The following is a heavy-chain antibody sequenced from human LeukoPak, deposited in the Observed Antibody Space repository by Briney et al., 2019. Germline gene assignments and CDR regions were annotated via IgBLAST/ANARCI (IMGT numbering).Heavy chain of an antibody. D-gene: IGHD6-19*01. J-gene: IGHJ4*02. CDR2: IYNSGST. Sequence: SETLSLTCTVSGGSISSYSWSWIRQPPGKGLEWIGYIYNSGSTNYNPSLKSRVTISVDTSKNQFSLKLSSVTAADTAVYYCAREVAVAGGYDYWGQGTLVTVSS. V-gene: IGHV4-4*08. CDR3: AREVAVAGGYDY. CDR1: GGSISSYS.